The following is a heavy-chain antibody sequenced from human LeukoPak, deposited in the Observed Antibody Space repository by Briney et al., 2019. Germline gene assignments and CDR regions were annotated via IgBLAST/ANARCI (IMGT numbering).Heavy chain of an antibody. J-gene: IGHJ6*02. CDR2: IWYDGSNK. V-gene: IGHV3-33*01. CDR1: GFTFSNYG. CDR3: ARDMGYCSGGTCYSNSYGMDV. D-gene: IGHD2-15*01. Sequence: GGSLRLSCAASGFTFSNYGMHWVRQAPGKGLEWVAVIWYDGSNKYYADSVKGRFTISRDNSKSTLYLQMNSLRAEDTAVYYCARDMGYCSGGTCYSNSYGMDVWGQGTTVTVSS.